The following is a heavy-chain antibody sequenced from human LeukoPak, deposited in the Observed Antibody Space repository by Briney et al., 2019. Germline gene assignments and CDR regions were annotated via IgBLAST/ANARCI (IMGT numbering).Heavy chain of an antibody. Sequence: GGSLRLSCAASGFTFSNYAMHWVRQAPGKGLEWVAVISYDGSNKYYADSVKGRFTISRDNAKNSLYLQMNSLRAEDTAVYYCARPYYYDSSGYYQKDFDYWGQGTLVTVSS. D-gene: IGHD3-22*01. CDR2: ISYDGSNK. J-gene: IGHJ4*02. CDR3: ARPYYYDSSGYYQKDFDY. V-gene: IGHV3-30*04. CDR1: GFTFSNYA.